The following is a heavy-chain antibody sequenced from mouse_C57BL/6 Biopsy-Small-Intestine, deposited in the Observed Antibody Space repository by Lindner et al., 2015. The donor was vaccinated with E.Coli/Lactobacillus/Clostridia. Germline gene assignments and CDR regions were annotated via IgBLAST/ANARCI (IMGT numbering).Heavy chain of an antibody. CDR2: IDPSTGDT. V-gene: IGHV14-4*02. D-gene: IGHD2-5*01. Sequence: SVKVSCKASRTTPSRVFYIHVGRVFQAPGQGLEWMGWIDPSTGDTDYAHKFRGRVTMTRDTASNTAYMELSWLASDDTAFYYCARSVLYCSSNICRLDYWGQGTLVTVSS. CDR1: RTTPSRVFY. J-gene: IGHJ4*01. CDR3: ARSVLYCSSNICRLDY.